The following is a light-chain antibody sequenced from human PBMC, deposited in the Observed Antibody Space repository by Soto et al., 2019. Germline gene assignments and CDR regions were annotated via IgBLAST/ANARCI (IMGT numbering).Light chain of an antibody. CDR2: GAS. V-gene: IGKV3-20*01. Sequence: EIVLTQSPGTLSVSPGERVTLSCRASQSISSSYLAWYQQRPGQAPRLLIFGASYRATGIPDRFSGSGSGTGFTLTISRLEPEDFAVYYCQQYNSSPPEFTFGPGTKVDSK. J-gene: IGKJ3*01. CDR1: QSISSSY. CDR3: QQYNSSPPEFT.